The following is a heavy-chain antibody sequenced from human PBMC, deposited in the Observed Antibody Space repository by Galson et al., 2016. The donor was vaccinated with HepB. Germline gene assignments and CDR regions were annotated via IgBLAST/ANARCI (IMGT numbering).Heavy chain of an antibody. CDR2: IPGGGDAT. V-gene: IGHV3-23*01. CDR3: ARGHGDYFPANYFNY. CDR1: GFTFSNYA. D-gene: IGHD4-17*01. J-gene: IGHJ4*02. Sequence: SLRLSCAASGFTFSNYATAWVRLPPGQGLEWVSTIPGGGDATYYADSVKGRFTISRDNSRSTLYLHLSSLRAEDTALYYCARGHGDYFPANYFNYWGQGTLVTVSS.